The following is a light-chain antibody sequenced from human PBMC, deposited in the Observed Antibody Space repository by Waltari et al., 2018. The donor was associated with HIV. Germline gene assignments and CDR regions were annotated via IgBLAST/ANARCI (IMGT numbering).Light chain of an antibody. V-gene: IGLV2-14*01. CDR1: SSAVGDSIY. J-gene: IGLJ3*02. Sequence: QSALTQPASVSGSPGQSNTISCTGTSSAVGDSIYVSWYHQHPGKAPKLMIYYVKNRPSGVSNRHSGSKSDNTASLTISGLQAEDEADYYCSSYTSSSTPWVFGGGTKLTVL. CDR3: SSYTSSSTPWV. CDR2: YVK.